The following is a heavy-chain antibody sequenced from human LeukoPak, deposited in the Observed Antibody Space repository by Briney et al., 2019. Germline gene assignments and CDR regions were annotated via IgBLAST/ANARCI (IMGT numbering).Heavy chain of an antibody. CDR2: ISDSSTTK. D-gene: IGHD1-14*01. Sequence: PGGSLRLSCAASGFTVSSYNMNWVRQAPGKGLECVSYISDSSTTKYYAGSVKGRSTIYRDNAKNTLYLQMNSLRDEETAVYYCARERYRSPFGYWGQGTLVTVSS. CDR3: ARERYRSPFGY. V-gene: IGHV3-48*02. J-gene: IGHJ4*02. CDR1: GFTVSSYN.